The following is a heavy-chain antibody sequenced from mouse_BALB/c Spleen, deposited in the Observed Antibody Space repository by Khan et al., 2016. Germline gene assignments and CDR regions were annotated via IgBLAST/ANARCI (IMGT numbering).Heavy chain of an antibody. D-gene: IGHD2-1*01. J-gene: IGHJ2*01. CDR3: ASMGGHYVG. V-gene: IGHV1-34*01. CDR2: VYPNNGGT. Sequence: VQLQQSGPDLVKPGASVNISCKASGYSFTGYYMHWVKESHGKSLEWIGRVYPNNGGTSYNQKFKGKAILTVDKSSRLAYMELRSLPSEDSAVYYWASMGGHYVGWGQGTTLTVYS. CDR1: GYSFTGYY.